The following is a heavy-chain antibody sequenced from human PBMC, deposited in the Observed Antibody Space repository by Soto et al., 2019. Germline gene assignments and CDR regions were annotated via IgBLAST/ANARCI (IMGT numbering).Heavy chain of an antibody. V-gene: IGHV4-4*02. D-gene: IGHD3-10*01. CDR3: ARSPPSSYYGGSGTFDY. J-gene: IGHJ4*02. Sequence: QLQLQESGPGLVRPSGTLSLTCAVSGGFTSTNNWWSWVRQPPGKGLEWIGDAYHSGSTEYNPSLKSRVSISVDKSKNQISLQLPSATAADTAVYYCARSPPSSYYGGSGTFDYWGQGTLVTVSS. CDR2: AYHSGST. CDR1: GGFTSTNNW.